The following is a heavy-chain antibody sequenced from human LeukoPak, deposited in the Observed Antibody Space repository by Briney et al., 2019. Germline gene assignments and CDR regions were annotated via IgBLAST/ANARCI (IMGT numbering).Heavy chain of an antibody. CDR2: IYYSGST. CDR1: GGSISSSSYY. D-gene: IGHD1-26*01. Sequence: SETLSLTCTVSGGSISSSSYYWGWIRQPPGKGLEWIGSIYYSGSTYYNPSLKSRVTISVDTSKNQFSLKLNSVTAADTAVYYCARHEKEGANWFDPWGQGTLVTVSS. CDR3: ARHEKEGANWFDP. J-gene: IGHJ5*02. V-gene: IGHV4-39*01.